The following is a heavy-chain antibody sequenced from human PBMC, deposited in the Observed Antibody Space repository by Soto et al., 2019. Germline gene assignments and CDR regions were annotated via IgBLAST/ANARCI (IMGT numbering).Heavy chain of an antibody. CDR1: GFSLTTSGVG. V-gene: IGHV2-5*01. J-gene: IGHJ4*02. CDR3: VHTGYSYDPFGY. CDR2: IFWNDDE. D-gene: IGHD5-18*01. Sequence: QITLKESGPTLVKPTQTLTLTCTFSGFSLTTSGVGVGWIRQPPRKALEWLALIFWNDDERYSPSLKSRLNITKDTAKNQVVLTMTNMDPVDTATYCCVHTGYSYDPFGYWGRGTLVTVSS.